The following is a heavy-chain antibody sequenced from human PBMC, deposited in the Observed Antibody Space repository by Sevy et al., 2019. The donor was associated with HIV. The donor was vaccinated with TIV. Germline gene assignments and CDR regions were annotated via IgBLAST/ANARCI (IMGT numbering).Heavy chain of an antibody. CDR2: IYYSGST. V-gene: IGHV4-59*01. D-gene: IGHD5-18*01. J-gene: IGHJ4*02. CDR3: AGEADTAMVSSYFDY. CDR1: GGSISSYY. Sequence: SETLSLTCTVSGGSISSYYWSWIRQPPGKGLEWIGYIYYSGSTNYNPSLKSRVTISVDTSKNQFSLKLSSVTAADTAVYYCAGEADTAMVSSYFDYWGQGTLVTVSS.